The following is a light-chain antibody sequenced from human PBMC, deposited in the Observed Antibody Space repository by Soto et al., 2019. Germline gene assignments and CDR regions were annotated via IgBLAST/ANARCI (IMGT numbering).Light chain of an antibody. J-gene: IGLJ1*01. CDR3: SSYTSSSTRV. V-gene: IGLV2-14*01. CDR2: DVS. CDR1: SSDVGDYNY. Sequence: QSALTQPACVSGSPGQSITISCTGTSSDVGDYNYVSWYQQHPGKAPKLMIFDVSNRPSGVSNRFSGSKSGNTASLTISGLQAEDEADYYCSSYTSSSTRVFGTGTKVTVL.